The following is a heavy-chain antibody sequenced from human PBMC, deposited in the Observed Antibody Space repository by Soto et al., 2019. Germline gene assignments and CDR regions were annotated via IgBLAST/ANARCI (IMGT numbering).Heavy chain of an antibody. CDR1: GYSFTSYW. CDR3: ASGYYDYIWGSYRYDY. Sequence: GESLKISCKGSGYSFTSYWIGWVRQIPGKGLEWMGIIYPGDSDTRYSLSFQGQVTISADKSISTAYLQWSSLKASDTAMYYCASGYYDYIWGSYRYDYWGQGTLVTVSS. D-gene: IGHD3-16*02. J-gene: IGHJ4*02. V-gene: IGHV5-51*01. CDR2: IYPGDSDT.